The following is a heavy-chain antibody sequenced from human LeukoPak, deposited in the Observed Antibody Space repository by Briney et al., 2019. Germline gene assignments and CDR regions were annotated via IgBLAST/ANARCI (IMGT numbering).Heavy chain of an antibody. CDR1: GYTFTNYG. CDR2: ISAYNGHT. J-gene: IGHJ5*01. D-gene: IGHD1-1*01. CDR3: ARDGSNTWISHTQGYWFDS. V-gene: IGHV1-18*01. Sequence: ASVKVSCRASGYTFTNYGITWMRQAPGQGLEWMGWISAYNGHTNYAQKLQGRVTMTTDTSTRTVYMELRSLRSDDTAVYYCARDGSNTWISHTQGYWFDSWGQGTLVTVSP.